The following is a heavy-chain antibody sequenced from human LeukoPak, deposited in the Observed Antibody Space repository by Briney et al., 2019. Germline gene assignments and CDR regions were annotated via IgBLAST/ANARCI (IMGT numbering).Heavy chain of an antibody. CDR2: ISGTSQTI. D-gene: IGHD3-10*01. CDR3: SRRGWGSYSQDY. V-gene: IGHV3-11*01. CDR1: GFTFGDYF. Sequence: GGSLRLSCEGTGFTFGDYFMTWIRQAPGKGLEWLSYISGTSQTIYYADSVRGRFTVSRDSARQSLFLQMNSLRVDDTAVYYCSRRGWGSYSQDYWGQGTPVTVSA. J-gene: IGHJ4*02.